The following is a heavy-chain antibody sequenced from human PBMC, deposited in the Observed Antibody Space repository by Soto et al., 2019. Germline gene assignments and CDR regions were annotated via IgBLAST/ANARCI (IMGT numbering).Heavy chain of an antibody. CDR3: ARLAAAGTAWFDP. J-gene: IGHJ5*02. CDR2: IYYSGST. V-gene: IGHV4-39*01. CDR1: GGSISSSSYY. Sequence: SETLSLTCTVSGGSISSSSYYWGWIRQPPGKGLEWIGSIYYSGSTYYNPSLKSRVTISVDTSKNQFSLKLSSVTAADTAVYYCARLAAAGTAWFDPWGQGTLVTVSS. D-gene: IGHD6-13*01.